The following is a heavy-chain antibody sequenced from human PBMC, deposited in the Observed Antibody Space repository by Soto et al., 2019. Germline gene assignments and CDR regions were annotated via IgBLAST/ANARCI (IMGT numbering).Heavy chain of an antibody. CDR2: IFPIDSDT. CDR1: GYTFTRNW. CDR3: ATPGGRDFNALDV. Sequence: PGESLKISCKGSGYTFTRNWIGWVRQMPGKGLEWMGIIFPIDSDTRYSPSSQGQVTTSADNSISTAYLQWSSLKASDTAIYYCATPGGRDFNALDVWGQGTTVTVSS. V-gene: IGHV5-51*01. D-gene: IGHD2-21*02. J-gene: IGHJ3*01.